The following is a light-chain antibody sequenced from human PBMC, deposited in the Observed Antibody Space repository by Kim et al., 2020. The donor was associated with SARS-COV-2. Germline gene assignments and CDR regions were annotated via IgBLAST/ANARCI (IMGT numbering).Light chain of an antibody. CDR1: SRDVGAYNY. V-gene: IGLV2-14*03. CDR3: SSYTNSRTVV. CDR2: DVN. Sequence: GQSITIPCTGTSRDVGAYNYVSWYQQHPGKAPKLMIYDVNRRPSGVSNRFSGSKSGNTASLTISGLQAEDEADYYCSSYTNSRTVVFGGGTQLTVL. J-gene: IGLJ2*01.